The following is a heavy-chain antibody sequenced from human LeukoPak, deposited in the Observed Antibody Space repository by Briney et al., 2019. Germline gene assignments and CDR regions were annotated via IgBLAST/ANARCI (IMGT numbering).Heavy chain of an antibody. CDR2: INHSGST. D-gene: IGHD3-3*01. J-gene: IGHJ4*02. CDR1: GGSFSGYY. Sequence: SETLSLTCAVYGGSFSGYYWSWIRQPPGKGLEWIGEINHSGSTNYNPSLKSRVTISVDTSKNQFSLKLSSVTAADTAVYYCASTPLRITIFGVVMRGFDYWGQGTLVTVSS. V-gene: IGHV4-34*01. CDR3: ASTPLRITIFGVVMRGFDY.